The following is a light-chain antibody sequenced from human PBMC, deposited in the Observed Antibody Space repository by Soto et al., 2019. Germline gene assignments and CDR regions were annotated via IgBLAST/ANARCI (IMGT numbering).Light chain of an antibody. CDR1: HSNVGVNA. J-gene: IGLJ2*01. Sequence: QSVLTQPPSASGTPGQRVVISCSGSHSNVGVNAISWYQHLPGTAPRLLLHAEGQRPSGIPDRFSGSHSGTSASLAISRLQSEDEGHYYCASWDDDLNGPIFGGGTQLTVL. CDR3: ASWDDDLNGPI. V-gene: IGLV1-44*01. CDR2: AEG.